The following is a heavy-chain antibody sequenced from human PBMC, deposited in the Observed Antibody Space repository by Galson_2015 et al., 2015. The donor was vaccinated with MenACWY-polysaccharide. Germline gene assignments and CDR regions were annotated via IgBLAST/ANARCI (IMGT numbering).Heavy chain of an antibody. CDR2: ISGSGAST. CDR1: GFTFNSYT. V-gene: IGHV3-23*01. J-gene: IGHJ4*02. Sequence: SLRLSCAAPGFTFNSYTMSWVRQAPGKGLEWVSAISGSGASTYYADSVKGRFTISRDNSKSTLYLQMNSLGAEDTAVYYCANPGLSTGRSSDVDYWGQGTLVTVSS. CDR3: ANPGLSTGRSSDVDY. D-gene: IGHD6-25*01.